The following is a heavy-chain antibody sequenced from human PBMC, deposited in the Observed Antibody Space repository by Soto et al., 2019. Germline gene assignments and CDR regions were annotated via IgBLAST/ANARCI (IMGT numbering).Heavy chain of an antibody. Sequence: PGGSLRLSCAASGFSFSSHSMNWVRQAPGKGLEWVSYISSSSSTIYYAESAKGRFTISRDNAKNSLYLQMNSLRDEDTAVYYCARGSYGDFDYWGQGTLVTVSS. CDR1: GFSFSSHS. D-gene: IGHD3-10*01. CDR2: ISSSSSTI. J-gene: IGHJ4*02. CDR3: ARGSYGDFDY. V-gene: IGHV3-48*02.